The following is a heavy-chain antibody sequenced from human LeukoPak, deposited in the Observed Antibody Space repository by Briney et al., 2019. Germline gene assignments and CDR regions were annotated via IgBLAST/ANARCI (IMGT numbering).Heavy chain of an antibody. J-gene: IGHJ4*02. CDR3: ARDLFITRSGSYDSPFGY. CDR1: GYTFTSYG. CDR2: LSAYNGNT. V-gene: IGHV1-18*01. Sequence: ASVKVSCKASGYTFTSYGISWERHAPGQGIEWMGWLSAYNGNTNYARKLQGRVTMTTDTSTSTAYMEMRSLRSDDTTVYYCARDLFITRSGSYDSPFGYWGQGTLVTVSS. D-gene: IGHD3-10*01.